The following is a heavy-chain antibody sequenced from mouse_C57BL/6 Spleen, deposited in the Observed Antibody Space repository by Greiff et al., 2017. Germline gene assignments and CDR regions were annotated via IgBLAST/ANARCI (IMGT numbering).Heavy chain of an antibody. J-gene: IGHJ4*01. CDR3: ARRGYGSSFYAMDY. V-gene: IGHV1-47*01. D-gene: IGHD1-1*01. Sequence: LQESGAELVKPGASVKMSCKASGYTFTTYPIEWMKQNHGKSLEWIGNFHPYNDDTKYNEKFKGKATLTVEKSSSTVYLELSRLTSDDSAVYYCARRGYGSSFYAMDYWGQGTSVTVSS. CDR1: GYTFTTYP. CDR2: FHPYNDDT.